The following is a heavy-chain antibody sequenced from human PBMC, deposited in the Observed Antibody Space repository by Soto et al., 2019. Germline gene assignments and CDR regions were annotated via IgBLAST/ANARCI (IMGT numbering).Heavy chain of an antibody. CDR1: GFIFNNYA. J-gene: IGHJ4*02. Sequence: LRLSCAAPGFIFNNYAMPWVRQAPGKGLEWVSTVTASGGGTFYANSVKGRFTISRDNSRNTLHLQMSSLRVEDTALYYCAKALVPALTAKFGYWGQGTLVTVSS. D-gene: IGHD5-18*01. CDR3: AKALVPALTAKFGY. V-gene: IGHV3-23*01. CDR2: VTASGGGT.